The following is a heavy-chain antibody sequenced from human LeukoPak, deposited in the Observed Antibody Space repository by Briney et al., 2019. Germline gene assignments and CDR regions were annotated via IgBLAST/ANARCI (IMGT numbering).Heavy chain of an antibody. CDR3: ARDHKAPTIFGVAYLGGFDY. CDR2: IYSGGST. Sequence: PGGSLRLSCAASGFTVSSNYMSWVRQAPGKGLEWVSVIYSGGSTYYADSVKGRFTISRDNSKNTLYLQMNSLRAEDTAVYYCARDHKAPTIFGVAYLGGFDYWGQGTLVTVSS. V-gene: IGHV3-66*02. D-gene: IGHD3-3*01. CDR1: GFTVSSNY. J-gene: IGHJ4*02.